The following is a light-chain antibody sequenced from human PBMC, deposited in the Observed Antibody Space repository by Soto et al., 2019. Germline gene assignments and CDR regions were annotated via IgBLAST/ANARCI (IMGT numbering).Light chain of an antibody. CDR1: QSVLYNSNNKNY. CDR2: WAS. CDR3: QQCYVIPVT. V-gene: IGKV4-1*01. J-gene: IGKJ4*01. Sequence: DIVMTQSPDSLAVSLGERATINCKSSQSVLYNSNNKNYLAWYQQKPGQPPKLLFYWASARVSVVPDRFSGSGSGTDFTLTISSLQAEDVASYHCQQCYVIPVTFGGGNKVQIK.